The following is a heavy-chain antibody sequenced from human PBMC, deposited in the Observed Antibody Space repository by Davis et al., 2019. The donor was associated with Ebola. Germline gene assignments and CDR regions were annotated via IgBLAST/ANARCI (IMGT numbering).Heavy chain of an antibody. Sequence: SLKTSCAASGFTFDDYAMHWVRQAPGKGLEWVSSVRWNSGRIDYADSVKGRFTISRDNTKKSVHLVMNSLRVEDTALYFCAKWGFGGSPDHWGQGTQVTVSS. CDR3: AKWGFGGSPDH. D-gene: IGHD3-10*01. CDR2: VRWNSGRI. CDR1: GFTFDDYA. V-gene: IGHV3-9*01. J-gene: IGHJ4*02.